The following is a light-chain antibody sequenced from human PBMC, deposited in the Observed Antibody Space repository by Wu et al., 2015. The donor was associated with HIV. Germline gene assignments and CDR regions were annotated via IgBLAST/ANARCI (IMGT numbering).Light chain of an antibody. CDR2: DSI. CDR1: QSVSSSF. V-gene: IGKV3D-20*02. Sequence: EIVLTQSPGTLSLPPGERATLSCRASQSVSSSFLAWYQQKPGQAPWLLIYDSINRATGIPARFSGSASGTDFTLTISSLEAEDFALYYCQQRNNWPWTFGQGTKVEVK. J-gene: IGKJ1*01. CDR3: QQRNNWPWT.